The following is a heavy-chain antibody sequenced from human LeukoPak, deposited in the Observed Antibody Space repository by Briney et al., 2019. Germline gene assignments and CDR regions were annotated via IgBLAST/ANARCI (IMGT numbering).Heavy chain of an antibody. Sequence: GGSLRLSCAASGFTFSSYWMSWVRQAPGKGLEWVANIKQDGSEKYYVDSVKGRFTISRDNAKNSLYLQMNSLRAEDTAVYYCAASYNWNHAGDFDYWGQGTLVTVSS. D-gene: IGHD1-14*01. CDR2: IKQDGSEK. J-gene: IGHJ4*02. CDR3: AASYNWNHAGDFDY. CDR1: GFTFSSYW. V-gene: IGHV3-7*01.